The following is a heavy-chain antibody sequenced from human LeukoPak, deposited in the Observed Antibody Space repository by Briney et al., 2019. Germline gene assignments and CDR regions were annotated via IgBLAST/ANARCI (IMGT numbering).Heavy chain of an antibody. D-gene: IGHD2-15*01. CDR2: ISSSGSTI. Sequence: QPGGSLRLSCAASGFTFSSYEMKWVRQAPGKGLEWVSYISSSGSTIYYADSGKGRFTISRDNAKNSLYLQMNSLRAEDTAVYYCAGNVVVVAATRGYYYGMDVWGQGTTVTVSS. V-gene: IGHV3-48*03. J-gene: IGHJ6*02. CDR3: AGNVVVVAATRGYYYGMDV. CDR1: GFTFSSYE.